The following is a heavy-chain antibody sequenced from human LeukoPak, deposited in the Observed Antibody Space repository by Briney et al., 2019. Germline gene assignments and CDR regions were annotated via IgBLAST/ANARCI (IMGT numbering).Heavy chain of an antibody. V-gene: IGHV4-34*12. D-gene: IGHD1-7*01. CDR2: VIHRGIT. Sequence: SETLSLTCAVHGGSFNNLFWTWIRQPPGKGLEWIGEVIHRGITNYNPSLESRATVSVDTSKNQFSLAMTSVTAADSAVYFCARRKTGSTRFDLWGQGILVTVSS. CDR1: GGSFNNLF. J-gene: IGHJ5*02. CDR3: ARRKTGSTRFDL.